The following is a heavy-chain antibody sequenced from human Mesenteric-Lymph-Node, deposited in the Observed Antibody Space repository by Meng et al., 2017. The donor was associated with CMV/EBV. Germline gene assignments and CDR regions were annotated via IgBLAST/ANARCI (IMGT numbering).Heavy chain of an antibody. D-gene: IGHD3-16*01. CDR2: TYYRSESYN. J-gene: IGHJ4*02. CDR1: GDSISCNNAA. V-gene: IGHV6-1*01. Sequence: QVQREGPGMEHSSQAPSVPSTISGDSISCNNAAWNWIRQSPSEGLEWLGTTYYRSESYNDYAVSVKSRISVNLDTSKNQLSLHMNFVTPEDTAVYYCAYFGDLPPLWWGRGTLVTVSS. CDR3: AYFGDLPPLW.